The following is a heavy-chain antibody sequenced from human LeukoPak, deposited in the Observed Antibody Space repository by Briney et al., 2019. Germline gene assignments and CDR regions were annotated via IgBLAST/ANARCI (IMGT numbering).Heavy chain of an antibody. CDR2: IYYSGST. D-gene: IGHD5-18*01. Sequence: SSETLSLTCTVSGVSISNYYWSWLRLPPGKGLEWVGYIYYSGSTNYNPSRKSRATISVDTSKYQFSLNLRSVTAADTAVYYCARHPAALVSYGFDPWGQGTLVTVSS. CDR3: ARHPAALVSYGFDP. J-gene: IGHJ5*02. V-gene: IGHV4-59*08. CDR1: GVSISNYY.